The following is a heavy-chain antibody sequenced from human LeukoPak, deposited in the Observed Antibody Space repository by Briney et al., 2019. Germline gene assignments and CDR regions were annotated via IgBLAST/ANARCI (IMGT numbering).Heavy chain of an antibody. CDR2: FYSGGST. D-gene: IGHD5-24*01. CDR1: GFTVSSNY. CDR3: ARGDGYNFWDY. J-gene: IGHJ4*02. V-gene: IGHV3-53*01. Sequence: GGSLRLSCAASGFTVSSNYMSWVHQAPGKGLEWVSVFYSGGSTYYADSVKGRFTISRDNSKNTVYLQMNSLRAEDTAVYYCARGDGYNFWDYWGQGTLVTVSS.